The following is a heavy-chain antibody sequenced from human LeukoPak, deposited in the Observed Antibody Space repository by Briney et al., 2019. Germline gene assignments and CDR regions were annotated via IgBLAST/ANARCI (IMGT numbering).Heavy chain of an antibody. J-gene: IGHJ5*02. CDR3: ARDRGDNWFDP. Sequence: PGGSLRLSCAASGFTFSSYAMSWVRQAPGKGLEWVSAISGSGGSTYYADFVKGRFTISRDNAKNTLYLQMNSLRAEDTAVYYCARDRGDNWFDPWGQGTLVTVSS. CDR2: ISGSGGST. V-gene: IGHV3-23*01. CDR1: GFTFSSYA.